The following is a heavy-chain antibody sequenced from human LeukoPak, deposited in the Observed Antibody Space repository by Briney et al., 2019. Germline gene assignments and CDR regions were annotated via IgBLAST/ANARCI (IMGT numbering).Heavy chain of an antibody. V-gene: IGHV3-20*04. CDR1: GFTFSSYW. J-gene: IGHJ4*02. CDR2: IYWNGDST. Sequence: PGGSLRLSCAASGFTFSSYWMGWVRQAPGKGLEWVSGIYWNGDSTGYVDSVKGRFTISRDNAKNSVYLQMNSLRAEDTGLYYCARVYSNYGRRQDYWGQGTLVTVSS. D-gene: IGHD4-11*01. CDR3: ARVYSNYGRRQDY.